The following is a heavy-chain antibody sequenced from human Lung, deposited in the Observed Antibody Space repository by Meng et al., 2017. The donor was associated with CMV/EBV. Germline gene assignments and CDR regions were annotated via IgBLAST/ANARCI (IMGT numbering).Heavy chain of an antibody. D-gene: IGHD1-26*01. CDR2: ISYSGST. V-gene: IGHV4-61*01. CDR3: ARQWAGSSFDY. J-gene: IGHJ4*02. Sequence: CSVSGGSVNRPNYYWSWIRQSPGKGLEWIGYISYSGSTTYNPSLNSRVTIAMDKSKNQFSLNLFSLTPADSALYYCARQWAGSSFDYWGQGALVTVSS. CDR1: GGSVNRPNYY.